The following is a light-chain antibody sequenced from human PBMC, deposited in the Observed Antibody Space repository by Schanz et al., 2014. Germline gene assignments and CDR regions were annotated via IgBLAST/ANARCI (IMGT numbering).Light chain of an antibody. CDR1: QDISNY. J-gene: IGKJ1*01. V-gene: IGKV1-33*01. CDR2: DAS. CDR3: QHYSIYPWT. Sequence: DIQMTQSPSSLSASVGDRVTITCQASQDISNYLNWYQQKPGKAPKLLIYDASNLETGVPSRFSGSGSGTEFTLTISSLQPDDFAIYFCQHYSIYPWTFGQGTKVEIK.